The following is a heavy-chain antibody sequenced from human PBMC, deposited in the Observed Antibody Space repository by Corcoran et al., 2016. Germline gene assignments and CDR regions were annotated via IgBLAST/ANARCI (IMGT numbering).Heavy chain of an antibody. V-gene: IGHV3-9*01. D-gene: IGHD6-13*01. CDR2: ISWNSGSI. CDR1: GFTFDDYA. Sequence: EVQLVESGGGLVQPGRSLRLSCAASGFTFDDYAMHWVRQAPGKGLEWVSGISWNSGSIGYADSVKGRFTISRDNAKNSLYLQMNSLRAEDTALYYCAKDQGRIAAAGGWFDPWGQGTLVTVSS. J-gene: IGHJ5*02. CDR3: AKDQGRIAAAGGWFDP.